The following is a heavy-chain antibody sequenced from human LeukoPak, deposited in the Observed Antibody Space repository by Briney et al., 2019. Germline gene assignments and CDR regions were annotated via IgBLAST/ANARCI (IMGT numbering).Heavy chain of an antibody. CDR2: ISSSSSYI. D-gene: IGHD1-26*01. J-gene: IGHJ4*02. V-gene: IGHV3-21*01. CDR1: GFTFDDYA. CDR3: AREPPRKVGATTDFDY. Sequence: GGSLRLSCVASGFTFDDYAMHWVRQAPGKGLEWVSSISSSSSYIYYADSVKGRFTISRDNAKNSLYLQMNSLRAEDTAVYYCAREPPRKVGATTDFDYWGQGTLVTVSS.